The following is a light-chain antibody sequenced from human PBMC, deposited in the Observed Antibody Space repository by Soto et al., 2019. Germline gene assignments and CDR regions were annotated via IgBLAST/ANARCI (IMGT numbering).Light chain of an antibody. CDR2: EVS. V-gene: IGLV2-8*01. J-gene: IGLJ3*02. Sequence: QSALTQPPSASGSPGQSVTISFTGTSSDVGGYNDVSWYQQHPGKAPKLMIYEVSKRPSGVPDRFSGSKSGNTASLTVSGLQAEDEADYYCSSYAGSNNWVFGGGTKLTVL. CDR1: SSDVGGYND. CDR3: SSYAGSNNWV.